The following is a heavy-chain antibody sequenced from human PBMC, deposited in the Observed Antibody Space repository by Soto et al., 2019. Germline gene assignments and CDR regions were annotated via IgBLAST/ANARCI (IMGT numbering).Heavy chain of an antibody. CDR2: IDHSGST. D-gene: IGHD1-1*01. Sequence: SETLSLTCVVSGYSISSGYDWGWIRQPPGKGLEWIGSIDHSGSTHYNPSLKSRVTISLDTSKNQFSLRLTSVTAADTAVYYCARDWGTGYNWFDSWGQGILVTVSS. CDR1: GYSISSGYD. CDR3: ARDWGTGYNWFDS. J-gene: IGHJ5*01. V-gene: IGHV4-38-2*02.